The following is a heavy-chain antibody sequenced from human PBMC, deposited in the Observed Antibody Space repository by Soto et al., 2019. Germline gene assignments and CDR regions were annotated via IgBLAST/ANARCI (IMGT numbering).Heavy chain of an antibody. CDR1: GFTFSSYA. CDR3: ARAPIGSSWYDYFDY. J-gene: IGHJ4*02. CDR2: ISSNGGST. V-gene: IGHV3-64*01. D-gene: IGHD6-13*01. Sequence: GGSLRLSCAASGFTFSSYAMHWVRQAPGKGLEYVSAISSNGGSTYYANSVKGRFTISRDNSKNTLYLQMGSLRAEDMAVYYCARAPIGSSWYDYFDYWGQGTLVTVSS.